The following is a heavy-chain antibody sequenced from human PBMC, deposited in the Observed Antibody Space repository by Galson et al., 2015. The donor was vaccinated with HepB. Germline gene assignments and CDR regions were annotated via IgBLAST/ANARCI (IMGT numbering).Heavy chain of an antibody. CDR1: GGSISSGGYS. CDR3: AREVDWFDP. Sequence: LSLTCTVSGGSISSGGYSWSWIRQPPGKGLEWIGYIYHSGSTYYNPSLKSRVTISVDRSKNQFSLKLSSVTAADTAVYYCAREVDWFDPWGQGTLVTVSS. J-gene: IGHJ5*02. D-gene: IGHD2-15*01. CDR2: IYHSGST. V-gene: IGHV4-30-2*01.